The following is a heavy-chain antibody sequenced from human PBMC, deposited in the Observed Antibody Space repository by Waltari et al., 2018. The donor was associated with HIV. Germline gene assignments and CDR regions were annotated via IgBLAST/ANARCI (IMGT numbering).Heavy chain of an antibody. D-gene: IGHD3-10*01. V-gene: IGHV5-51*03. CDR1: GYIFIHYW. J-gene: IGHJ3*02. Sequence: EVQLVQSGAEVKKPGESPKISCKAFGYIFIHYWIGWVRQMPGKGLEWMGIIFPGDPEARSSPSSQGQVTIAADKAISTAYLQWDSLKASDTAMYYCARMRSDSYNDAFDIWGQGTMVTVSS. CDR3: ARMRSDSYNDAFDI. CDR2: IFPGDPEA.